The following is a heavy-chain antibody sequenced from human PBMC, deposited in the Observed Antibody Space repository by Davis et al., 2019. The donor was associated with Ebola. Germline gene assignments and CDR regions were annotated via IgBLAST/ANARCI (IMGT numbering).Heavy chain of an antibody. CDR1: GYTFTSYG. CDR3: ARAQLPTTSDH. D-gene: IGHD5-24*01. J-gene: IGHJ4*02. V-gene: IGHV1-18*01. CDR2: ISAYNGNT. Sequence: ASVNVSCKASGYTFTSYGISWVRQAPGQGLEWMGWISAYNGNTNYAQKLQGRATMTTDTSTSTAYMELRSLRSDDTAVYYCARAQLPTTSDHWGQGTLVTVSS.